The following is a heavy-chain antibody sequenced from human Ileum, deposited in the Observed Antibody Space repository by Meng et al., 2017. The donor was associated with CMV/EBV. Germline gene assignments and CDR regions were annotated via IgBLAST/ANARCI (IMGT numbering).Heavy chain of an antibody. V-gene: IGHV4-34*01. Sequence: QVQIQHGGAGLLKPSETLSLTCSLGGSFSPYTWSWIRQAPGKGLEWIGEINQYGSTNFNPSVKSRVTISRDTSKNQFSLRLNSVTAADAAVYYCVTADHHAIKYWGQGTLVTVSS. CDR1: GSFSPYT. J-gene: IGHJ4*02. D-gene: IGHD5-12*01. CDR2: INQYGST. CDR3: VTADHHAIKY.